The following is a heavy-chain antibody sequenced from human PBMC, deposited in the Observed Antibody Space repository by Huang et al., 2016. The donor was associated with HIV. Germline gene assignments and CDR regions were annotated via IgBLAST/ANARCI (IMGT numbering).Heavy chain of an antibody. CDR2: IYYSGNT. D-gene: IGHD6-19*01. V-gene: IGHV4-39*01. Sequence: LQLQESGPGLAKSSETLSLICPVSGGSISSSSYYWGWIRQPPGKGPEWIGSIYYSGNTYYNPPLKSRVTISVDTSKNQFSLKVNSVTAADTAVYYWARHGRVAGHYYNNMDVWGRGTTVTVSS. CDR1: GGSISSSSYY. J-gene: IGHJ6*02. CDR3: ARHGRVAGHYYNNMDV.